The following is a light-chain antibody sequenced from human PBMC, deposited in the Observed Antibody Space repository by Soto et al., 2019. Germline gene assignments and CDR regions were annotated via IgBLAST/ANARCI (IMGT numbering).Light chain of an antibody. Sequence: DIVMTQSPDSLAVSLGERATINCKSSQSVLYTSNNLNYLAWYQQKPGQPPKLLIYWASTRESGVPDRFSGSGSGTDITLTIICLQAEDVAVYYCQQYYGTPLTFGGGTKVEIK. CDR3: QQYYGTPLT. V-gene: IGKV4-1*01. CDR1: QSVLYTSNNLNY. J-gene: IGKJ4*01. CDR2: WAS.